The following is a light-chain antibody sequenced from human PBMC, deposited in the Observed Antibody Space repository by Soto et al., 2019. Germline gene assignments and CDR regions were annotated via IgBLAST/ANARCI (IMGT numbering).Light chain of an antibody. CDR2: SNN. CDR1: SSNIGRNT. CDR3: AAWDDSLNGGV. Sequence: QSVLTQPPSASGTPGQRVTISCSGSSSNIGRNTVNWYQQLPGTAPKLLIYSNNQQPSGVPDRFSGSTSGTSASLAISGLQSEDEAEYYCAAWDDSLNGGVFGGGTKLTVL. V-gene: IGLV1-44*01. J-gene: IGLJ3*02.